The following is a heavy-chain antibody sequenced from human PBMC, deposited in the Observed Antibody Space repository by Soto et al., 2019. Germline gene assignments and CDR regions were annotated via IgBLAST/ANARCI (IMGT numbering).Heavy chain of an antibody. CDR1: GGSISSYY. D-gene: IGHD3-3*01. V-gene: IGHV4-59*01. Sequence: LSLTCTVSGGSISSYYWSWIRQPPGKGLEWIGYIYYSGSTNYNPPLKSRVTISVDTSKNQFSLKLSSVTAADTAVYYCARSFYYDFWSGYEAPIYYCYGMAVSRQRTTVTVSS. CDR2: IYYSGST. CDR3: ARSFYYDFWSGYEAPIYYCYGMAV. J-gene: IGHJ6*01.